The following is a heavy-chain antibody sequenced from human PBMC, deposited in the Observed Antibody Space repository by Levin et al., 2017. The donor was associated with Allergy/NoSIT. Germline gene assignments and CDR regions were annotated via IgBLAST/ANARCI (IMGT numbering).Heavy chain of an antibody. V-gene: IGHV1-2*02. CDR3: VRDQREAATE. CDR2: IKCDSGVT. D-gene: IGHD2-15*01. Sequence: GASVKVSCKASGYTFTANYLHWLRQAPGQGLEWMGWIKCDSGVTKYVEKFQGRVTMTRDTSISTAYMELRSLTPDDTAVYFCVRDQREAATEWGQGTLVTVSS. J-gene: IGHJ4*02. CDR1: GYTFTANY.